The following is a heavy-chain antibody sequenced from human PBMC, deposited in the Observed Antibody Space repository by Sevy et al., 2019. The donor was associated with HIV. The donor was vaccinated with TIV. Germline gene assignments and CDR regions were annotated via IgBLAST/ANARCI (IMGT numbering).Heavy chain of an antibody. V-gene: IGHV3-23*01. CDR2: LSFGCGEI. D-gene: IGHD2-2*01. CDR1: GFTFSKYS. Sequence: GGSLRLSCAASGFTFSKYSMSWVRQPPGKGLEWVSTLSFGCGEINYADSVKGRFTISRDNSKSSVYLQMNNLRPEDTAVYYCTREGCSKPHDYWGQGTLVTVSS. CDR3: TREGCSKPHDY. J-gene: IGHJ4*02.